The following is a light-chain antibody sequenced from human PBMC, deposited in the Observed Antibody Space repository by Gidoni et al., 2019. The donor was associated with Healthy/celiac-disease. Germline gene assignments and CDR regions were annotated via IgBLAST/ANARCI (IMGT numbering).Light chain of an antibody. CDR1: SSHIGAGYD. Sequence: QSVLTQPPSVSGAPGQRVTISCTGSSSHIGAGYDVHWYQQLPGTAPKPLIYGNSNRPSGVLDRFSGSKSGTSASLAITGLQAEDEADYYCQSYDSSLSGSVFGGGTKLTVL. J-gene: IGLJ3*02. V-gene: IGLV1-40*01. CDR3: QSYDSSLSGSV. CDR2: GNS.